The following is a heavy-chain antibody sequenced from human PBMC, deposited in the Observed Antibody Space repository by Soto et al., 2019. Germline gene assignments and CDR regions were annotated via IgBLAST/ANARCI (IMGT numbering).Heavy chain of an antibody. D-gene: IGHD3-3*01. CDR2: ISYDGTNK. Sequence: GGSLTLSCAASEFTFSSYGMHWVRQAPGKGLEWLSVISYDGTNKYYTDSVKGRFTISRDNSKNTLYLQMNSLRGEDTAVYYCATDRAVWSGILDPFDIWGQGTMVTVSS. J-gene: IGHJ3*02. V-gene: IGHV3-30*03. CDR3: ATDRAVWSGILDPFDI. CDR1: EFTFSSYG.